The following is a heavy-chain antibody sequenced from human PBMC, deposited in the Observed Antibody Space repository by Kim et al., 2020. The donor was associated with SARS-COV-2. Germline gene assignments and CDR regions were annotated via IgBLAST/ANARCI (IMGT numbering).Heavy chain of an antibody. V-gene: IGHV3-48*03. CDR2: ISRSASTI. Sequence: GGSLRLSCAASGFTFSSHHMNWVRQAPGKGLEWVSYISRSASTINYADSVTGRFTISSANAKTSLYLQLHSLRAEATAASYCSRVRSRATYDFDYWCQGT. J-gene: IGHJ4*02. CDR3: SRVRSRATYDFDY. CDR1: GFTFSSHH. D-gene: IGHD1-26*01.